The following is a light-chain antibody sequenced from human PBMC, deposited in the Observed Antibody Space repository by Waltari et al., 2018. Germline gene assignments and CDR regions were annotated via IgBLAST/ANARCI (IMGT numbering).Light chain of an antibody. CDR3: MQALQTPIT. J-gene: IGKJ5*01. V-gene: IGKV2-28*01. Sequence: DIVMTQSPLSLLVTPGEPASISCRSSQSLLPSNGYNYLDWYVQKPGQSPKLLIYLGSNVSSVVPDRFSSSRSSTYFTLKISRVGAEDVDVYYCMQALQTPITFGQGTRLEIK. CDR1: QSLLPSNGYNY. CDR2: LGS.